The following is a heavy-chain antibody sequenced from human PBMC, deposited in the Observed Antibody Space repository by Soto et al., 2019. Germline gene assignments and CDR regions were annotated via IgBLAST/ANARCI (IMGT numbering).Heavy chain of an antibody. V-gene: IGHV2-5*01. CDR2: IYGNDDK. Sequence: SGPTLVNPTQTLTLTCTFSGFALSTSGVTVGWTRQPPGKALEWLAFIYGNDDKRYSPSLKSRLTITKDTSKNLVVLIMTNMDPADTATYYCVHRTTVTSVDYWGQGTLVTVSS. J-gene: IGHJ4*02. CDR1: GFALSTSGVT. CDR3: VHRTTVTSVDY. D-gene: IGHD4-17*01.